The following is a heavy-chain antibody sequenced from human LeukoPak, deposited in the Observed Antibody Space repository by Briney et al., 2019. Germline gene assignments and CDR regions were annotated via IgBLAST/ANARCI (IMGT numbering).Heavy chain of an antibody. V-gene: IGHV3-74*01. Sequence: GGSLRLSCAASGFTSGSYWMHWVRQAPGKGPEWVSRIDDDGTDTHYAVSVKGRFTISRDNAKYTLYLQMNSLRGEDTAVYYCARGMLSSAGYHWYYYMDVWGKGAMVTVSS. CDR2: IDDDGTDT. CDR1: GFTSGSYW. J-gene: IGHJ6*03. CDR3: ARGMLSSAGYHWYYYMDV. D-gene: IGHD3-3*01.